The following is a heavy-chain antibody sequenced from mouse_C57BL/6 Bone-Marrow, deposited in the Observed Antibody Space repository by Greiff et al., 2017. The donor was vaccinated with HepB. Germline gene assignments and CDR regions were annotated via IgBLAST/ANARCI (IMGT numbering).Heavy chain of an antibody. V-gene: IGHV5-9-1*02. D-gene: IGHD4-1*01. Sequence: EVHLVESGEGLVKPGGSLKLSCAASGFTFSSYAMSWVRQTPEKRLEWVAYISSGGDYIYYADTVKGRFTISRDNARNTLYLQMSSLKSEDTAMYYCTREGQLTGFAYWGQGTLVTVSA. CDR2: ISSGGDYI. CDR3: TREGQLTGFAY. CDR1: GFTFSSYA. J-gene: IGHJ3*01.